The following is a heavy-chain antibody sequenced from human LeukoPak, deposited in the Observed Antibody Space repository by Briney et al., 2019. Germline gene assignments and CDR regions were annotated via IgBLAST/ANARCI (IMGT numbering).Heavy chain of an antibody. CDR2: IYSSDSDT. J-gene: IGHJ4*02. Sequence: GGALQISFQGSGCGFTTNWIGWVRPLPGKGREWMGIIYSSDSDTRYSPSFQGQVTISADKSSSTAYLQWSSLKASDTAMYYCARPGYSSSLDYWGQGSLVTVSS. CDR3: ARPGYSSSLDY. V-gene: IGHV5-51*01. D-gene: IGHD6-13*01. CDR1: GCGFTTNW.